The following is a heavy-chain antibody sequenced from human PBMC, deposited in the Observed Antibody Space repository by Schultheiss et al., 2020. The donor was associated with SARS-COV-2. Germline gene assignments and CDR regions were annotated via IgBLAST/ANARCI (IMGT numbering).Heavy chain of an antibody. CDR2: ISSSSSYI. CDR1: GFTFSTYW. V-gene: IGHV3-21*01. D-gene: IGHD3-3*01. CDR3: ARVLRMARNTIFGVVIPIHYYGMDV. J-gene: IGHJ6*02. Sequence: GGSLRLSCAASGFTFSTYWMHWVRQAPGKGLEWVSSISSSSSYIYYADSVKGRFTISRDNAKNSLYLQMNSLRAEDTAVYYCARVLRMARNTIFGVVIPIHYYGMDVWGQGTTVTVSS.